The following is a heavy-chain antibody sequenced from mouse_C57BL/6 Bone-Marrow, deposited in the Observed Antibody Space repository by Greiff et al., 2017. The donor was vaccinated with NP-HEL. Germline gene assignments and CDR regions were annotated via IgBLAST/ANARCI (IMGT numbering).Heavy chain of an antibody. D-gene: IGHD1-1*01. Sequence: QVQLQQSGAELVKPGASVQLSCKASGYTFTEYTIHWVKQRSGQGLEWIGWFYPGSGSIKYNEKFKDKATLTADKSSRTVYMELSRLTSEDSAVYFWARHEGGGLYYGSSSFDYWGQGTTLTVSS. CDR2: FYPGSGSI. CDR1: GYTFTEYT. V-gene: IGHV1-62-2*01. J-gene: IGHJ2*01. CDR3: ARHEGGGLYYGSSSFDY.